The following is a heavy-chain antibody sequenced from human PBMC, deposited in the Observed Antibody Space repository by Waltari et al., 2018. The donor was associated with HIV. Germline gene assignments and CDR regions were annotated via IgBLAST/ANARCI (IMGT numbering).Heavy chain of an antibody. CDR1: GGSLGTYY. D-gene: IGHD2-21*01. J-gene: IGHJ6*02. CDR3: AGIVHRASYSMDV. Sequence: QVQLQQWGAGLLKPSEPLSVTCTVPGGSLGTYYWTWVRHFPGKGLEWIGEINPSGGTTYKPSLKGRVTISRDWSKNLFSLKLTSVTAADTALYYCAGIVHRASYSMDVWGQGTTVTVSS. CDR2: INPSGGT. V-gene: IGHV4-34*02.